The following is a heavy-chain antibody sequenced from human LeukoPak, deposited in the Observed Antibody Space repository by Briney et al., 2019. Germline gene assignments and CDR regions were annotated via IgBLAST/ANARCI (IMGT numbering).Heavy chain of an antibody. CDR2: VTGSGGAT. J-gene: IGHJ5*02. V-gene: IGHV3-23*01. Sequence: GGSLRLSCAASGFTFSNYAMTWVRQAPGPGLEWTSSVTGSGGATFYAASVRGRFTISRDNSRSTLHLQMDSLRAEDTAVYYCAKGVSAGKVDWFDPWGQGTLVTVSS. CDR3: AKGVSAGKVDWFDP. CDR1: GFTFSNYA. D-gene: IGHD6-13*01.